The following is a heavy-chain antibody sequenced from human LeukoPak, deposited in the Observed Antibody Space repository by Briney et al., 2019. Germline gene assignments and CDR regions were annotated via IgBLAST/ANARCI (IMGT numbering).Heavy chain of an antibody. CDR1: GDSISSGDYY. V-gene: IGHV4-61*02. J-gene: IGHJ4*02. Sequence: SETLSLTCTVSGDSISSGDYYWSWIRQPAGKGLEWIGRISSSGSTNYNPSLKSRVTISVDKSKNQFSLKLSSVTAADTAVYYCARANGYGLLDCWGQGTLVTVSS. D-gene: IGHD5-18*01. CDR2: ISSSGST. CDR3: ARANGYGLLDC.